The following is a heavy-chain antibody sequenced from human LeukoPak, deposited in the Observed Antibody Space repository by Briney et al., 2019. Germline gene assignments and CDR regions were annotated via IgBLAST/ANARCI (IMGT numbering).Heavy chain of an antibody. Sequence: SETLSLTCTVSGGSISSSNYFWAWIRQPPGKDLEWIGSVYYGGSPYYNPSLESRVAISMDTSKNQFSLKLSPVIAADTGMYYCANDKWDWGQGTLVTVAS. CDR3: ANDKWD. CDR1: GGSISSSNYF. D-gene: IGHD1-26*01. J-gene: IGHJ4*02. V-gene: IGHV4-39*07. CDR2: VYYGGSP.